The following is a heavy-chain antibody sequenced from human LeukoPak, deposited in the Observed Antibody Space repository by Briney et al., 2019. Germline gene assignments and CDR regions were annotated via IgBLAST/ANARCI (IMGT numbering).Heavy chain of an antibody. CDR1: GYSFTTYW. CDR3: ALPVSSGRGNWFYP. J-gene: IGHJ5*02. V-gene: IGHV5-51*01. Sequence: GESLKISCKSSGYSFTTYWIGWVRQMPGRGLEWMGMIYPGDFDTKYSPSFQGQVTISVDRSITTAYLQWSSLRVSDTATYYCALPVSSGRGNWFYPWGRGTLVTVSS. CDR2: IYPGDFDT. D-gene: IGHD3-10*01.